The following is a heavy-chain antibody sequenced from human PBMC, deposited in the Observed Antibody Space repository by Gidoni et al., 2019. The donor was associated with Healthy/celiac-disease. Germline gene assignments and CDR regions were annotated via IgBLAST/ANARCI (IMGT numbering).Heavy chain of an antibody. CDR3: ARGHTMIADVGWFDP. Sequence: QVQLQESGPGLVKPSQTLSLTCTVSGGSISSGDYYWSWIRQPPGKGLEWIGYIYYSGSTYYNPSLKSRVTISVDTSKNQFSLKLSSVTAADTAVYYCARGHTMIADVGWFDPWGQGTLVTVSS. J-gene: IGHJ5*02. V-gene: IGHV4-30-4*01. CDR2: IYYSGST. CDR1: GGSISSGDYY. D-gene: IGHD3-22*01.